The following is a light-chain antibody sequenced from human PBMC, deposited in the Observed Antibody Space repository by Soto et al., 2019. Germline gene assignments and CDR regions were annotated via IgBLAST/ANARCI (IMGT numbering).Light chain of an antibody. Sequence: EIVMTQSPATLSVSPGERATLSCRASQSVSTNLAWYQQKPGQGPRLLIFGASTRAIGIPARFSGSGSGTDFTLTISSLQSEDFAVYYCQHYNELPLTFGGWTKVEIK. J-gene: IGKJ4*01. CDR1: QSVSTN. CDR3: QHYNELPLT. V-gene: IGKV3-15*01. CDR2: GAS.